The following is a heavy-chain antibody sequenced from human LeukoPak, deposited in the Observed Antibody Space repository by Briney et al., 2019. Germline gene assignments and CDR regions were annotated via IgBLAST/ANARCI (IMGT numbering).Heavy chain of an antibody. CDR1: GYTFTSYY. J-gene: IGHJ4*02. CDR2: INPSGGST. D-gene: IGHD3-10*01. Sequence: GASVKVSCKASGYTFTSYYMYWVRQAPGQGLEWMGIINPSGGSTSYAQKFQGRVTMTRDTSISTAYMELSRLRSDDTAVYYCARVTRRALRRATMGYWGQGTLVTVSS. CDR3: ARVTRRALRRATMGY. V-gene: IGHV1-46*01.